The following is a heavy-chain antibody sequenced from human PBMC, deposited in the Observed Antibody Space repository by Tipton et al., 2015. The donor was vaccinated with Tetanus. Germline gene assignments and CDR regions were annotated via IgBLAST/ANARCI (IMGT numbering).Heavy chain of an antibody. CDR2: INHSGTT. V-gene: IGHV4-34*01. Sequence: TLSLTCSVSGGSLSGYLWSWVRQPSGKGLEWIGEINHSGTTNYNPSLKSRVTISVDTSKNQFSLKLRSVTAADTAVYFCARHPPPYYYGSGSYLDYWGQGTPVTVSS. D-gene: IGHD3-10*01. CDR1: GGSLSGYL. CDR3: ARHPPPYYYGSGSYLDY. J-gene: IGHJ4*02.